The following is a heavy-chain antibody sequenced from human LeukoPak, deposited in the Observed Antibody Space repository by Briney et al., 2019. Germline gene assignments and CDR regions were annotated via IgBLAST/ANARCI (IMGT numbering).Heavy chain of an antibody. V-gene: IGHV5-51*01. CDR2: IYPGDSDT. CDR3: ARQNDFRLDY. CDR1: GYSFTSYW. D-gene: IGHD3-3*01. Sequence: GESLKISCKGSGYSFTSYWIGWVRQMPGKGLEWMGIIYPGDSDTRYSPSLQGQVTISVDTSIGTAYLQWSSLKASDTAIYYCARQNDFRLDYWGQGTLVAVSS. J-gene: IGHJ4*02.